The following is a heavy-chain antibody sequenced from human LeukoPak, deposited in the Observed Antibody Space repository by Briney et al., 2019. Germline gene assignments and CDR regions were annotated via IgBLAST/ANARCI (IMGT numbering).Heavy chain of an antibody. V-gene: IGHV3-7*04. D-gene: IGHD3-10*01. CDR2: IKQDGSEK. Sequence: PGGSLRLSCAASGFTFSSYWMSWVRQAPGKGREWVANIKQDGSEKYYVDSVKGRFTISRDNAKNSLYLQMNSLRAEDTAVYYCCRELLWFGELFWYYFDYWGQGTLVTVSS. J-gene: IGHJ4*02. CDR3: CRELLWFGELFWYYFDY. CDR1: GFTFSSYW.